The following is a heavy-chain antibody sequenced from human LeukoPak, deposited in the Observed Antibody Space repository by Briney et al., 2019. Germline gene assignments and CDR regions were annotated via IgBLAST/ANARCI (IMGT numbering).Heavy chain of an antibody. D-gene: IGHD4-17*01. Sequence: GGSLSLFCAASGFTFSNYHMHWLRQATGGGLEWVSAIDTAGDTYYPGSVRGRFTISRENAENSLYLQMNSLRAGDTGVYYCARTTVTSGPYWYFDLWGRGTLVTVS. CDR3: ARTTVTSGPYWYFDL. CDR2: IDTAGDT. CDR1: GFTFSNYH. V-gene: IGHV3-13*01. J-gene: IGHJ2*01.